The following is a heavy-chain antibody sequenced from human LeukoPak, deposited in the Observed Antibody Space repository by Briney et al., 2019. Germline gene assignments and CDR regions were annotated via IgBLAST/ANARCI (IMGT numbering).Heavy chain of an antibody. V-gene: IGHV3-48*02. J-gene: IGHJ6*02. CDR1: GFTFSSYS. CDR2: ISSSSSTI. CDR3: ARDMAIFGVVPAHYYYYGMDV. Sequence: GGSLRLSYAASGFTFSSYSMNWVRQAPGKGLEWVSYISSSSSTIYYADSVKGRFTISRDNAKNSLYLQMNSLRDEDTAVYYCARDMAIFGVVPAHYYYYGMDVWGQGTTVTVSS. D-gene: IGHD3-3*01.